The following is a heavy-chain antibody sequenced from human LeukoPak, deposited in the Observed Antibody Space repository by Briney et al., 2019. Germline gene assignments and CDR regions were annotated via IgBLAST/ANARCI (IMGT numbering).Heavy chain of an antibody. V-gene: IGHV4-59*12. J-gene: IGHJ4*02. Sequence: SETLSLTCTVSGGSISSYYWSWLRQPPGKGLEWIGYIYYSGNTNYNPSLKSRVTMSVDTSKNQFSLKLSSVTAADTAVYYCARGPPPDFDCWGQGTLVTVSS. CDR3: ARGPPPDFDC. CDR2: IYYSGNT. CDR1: GGSISSYY.